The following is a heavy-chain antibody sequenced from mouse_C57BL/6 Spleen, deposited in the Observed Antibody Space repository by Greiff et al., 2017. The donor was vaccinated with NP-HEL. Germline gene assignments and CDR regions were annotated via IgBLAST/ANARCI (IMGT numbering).Heavy chain of an antibody. CDR1: GYTFTDYN. V-gene: IGHV1-18*01. J-gene: IGHJ4*01. CDR3: ARSGSSYSYYYAMDY. D-gene: IGHD1-1*01. Sequence: EVQLVESGPELVKPGASVKIPCKASGYTFTDYNMDWVKQSHGKSLEWIGDINPNNGGTIYNQKFKGKATLTVDKSSSTAYMELRSLTSEDTAVYYCARSGSSYSYYYAMDYWGQGTSVTVSS. CDR2: INPNNGGT.